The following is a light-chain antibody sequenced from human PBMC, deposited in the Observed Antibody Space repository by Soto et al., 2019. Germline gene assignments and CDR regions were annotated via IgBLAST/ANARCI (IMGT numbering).Light chain of an antibody. CDR3: SSYAGSNTV. J-gene: IGLJ3*02. CDR1: SSDVGGYNY. Sequence: QSALTQPPSASGSPGQSVTISCTGTSSDVGGYNYVSWYQHHPGKAPKVMIYEVSKRPSGVPDRFSGSKSGNTASLTVSGLQAEDEADYYCSSYAGSNTVFGGGTQLTVL. V-gene: IGLV2-8*01. CDR2: EVS.